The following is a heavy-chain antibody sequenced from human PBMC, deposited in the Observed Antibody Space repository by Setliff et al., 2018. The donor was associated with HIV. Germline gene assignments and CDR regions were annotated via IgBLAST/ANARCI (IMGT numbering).Heavy chain of an antibody. Sequence: SETLSLTCAVYGGSFSGYWSWIRQSPGKGLEWLGEINHSGNTHYDPSLKSRLTISIDTSKKQCSLKLTSVTAADAAIYYCVASSSWSCRLNYWGQGTLVTVSS. J-gene: IGHJ4*02. V-gene: IGHV4-34*01. D-gene: IGHD2-2*01. CDR3: VASSSWSCRLNY. CDR1: GGSFSGY. CDR2: INHSGNT.